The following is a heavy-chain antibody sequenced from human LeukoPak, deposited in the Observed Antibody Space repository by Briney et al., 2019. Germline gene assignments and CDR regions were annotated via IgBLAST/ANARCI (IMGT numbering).Heavy chain of an antibody. J-gene: IGHJ3*02. CDR3: ARESYDYVWGSYRYDAFDI. CDR1: GYTFTGYY. Sequence: ASVKVSCKASGYTFTGYYMHWVRQAPGQGLEWMGWINPHSGGTNYPQKFQGRVTMTRDTSISTAYMELSSLRSDDTAVYYCARESYDYVWGSYRYDAFDIWGQGTMVTVSS. V-gene: IGHV1-2*02. CDR2: INPHSGGT. D-gene: IGHD3-16*02.